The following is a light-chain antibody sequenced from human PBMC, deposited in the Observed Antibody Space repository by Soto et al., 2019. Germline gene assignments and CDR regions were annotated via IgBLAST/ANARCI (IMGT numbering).Light chain of an antibody. CDR1: SSDVAGYNY. V-gene: IGLV2-14*03. CDR3: SSYTSSTTLVV. CDR2: DVS. Sequence: QSVLTQPASVSGSPGQSITISCTGTSSDVAGYNYVSWYQQHPGKAPKLMIYDVSNRPSGVSNRLSGSKSGNTASLTISGLQAEDEADYYCSSYTSSTTLVVFGGGTKLTVL. J-gene: IGLJ2*01.